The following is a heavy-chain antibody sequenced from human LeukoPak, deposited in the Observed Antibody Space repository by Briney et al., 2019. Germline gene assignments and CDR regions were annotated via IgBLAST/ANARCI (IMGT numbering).Heavy chain of an antibody. CDR2: ITPNGGDT. CDR3: ARNLAGDPADF. D-gene: IGHD4-17*01. CDR1: GYTFTGYY. J-gene: IGHJ4*02. V-gene: IGHV1-2*02. Sequence: ASVKVSCKASGYTFTGYYMHWVRQAPGQGLEWMGWITPNGGDTIYAQKFQGRVTMTRDTSISTAYMELSSLRSDDTAVYYSARNLAGDPADFWGQGTLVTVSS.